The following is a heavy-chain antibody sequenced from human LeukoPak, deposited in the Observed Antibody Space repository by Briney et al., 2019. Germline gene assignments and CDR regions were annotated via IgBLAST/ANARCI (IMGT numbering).Heavy chain of an antibody. CDR2: IYYSGST. CDR1: GGSISSYY. Sequence: PSETLSLTCTVSGGSISSYYWSWIRQPPGKGLEWIGYIYYSGSTNYNPSLKSRVTISVDTSKNQFSLKPSSVTAADTAVYYCARVSGWHDGSLDYWGQGTLVTVSS. J-gene: IGHJ4*02. D-gene: IGHD6-19*01. V-gene: IGHV4-59*01. CDR3: ARVSGWHDGSLDY.